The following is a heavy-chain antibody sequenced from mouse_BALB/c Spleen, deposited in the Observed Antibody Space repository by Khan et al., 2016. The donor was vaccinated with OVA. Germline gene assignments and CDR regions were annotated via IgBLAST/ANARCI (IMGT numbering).Heavy chain of an antibody. J-gene: IGHJ3*01. CDR2: INPNNGGT. CDR1: GYTFTSFY. Sequence: QVQLQQSGAELVKPGASVKLSCKTSGYTFTSFYMYWVKQRPGQGLEWIGEINPNNGGTNVNEKFKSKATLTVDKSSSTAYMELSRLTSEDSAVYYGTRGGYGSPFAYWGQGTLVTVSA. CDR3: TRGGYGSPFAY. D-gene: IGHD1-1*01. V-gene: IGHV1S81*02.